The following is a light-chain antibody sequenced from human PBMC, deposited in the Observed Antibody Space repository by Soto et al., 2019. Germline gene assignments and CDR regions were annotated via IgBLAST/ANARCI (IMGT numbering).Light chain of an antibody. CDR2: GAY. CDR1: QSVSSN. CDR3: KQYNNWPPA. Sequence: EIVMTQSPATLSVSPGERATLSCRASQSVSSNLAWYQQKPGQAHRLFIYGAYTRATGIQARFSGSGSGTEFTLTISSLQSEDFAVYYCKQYNNWPPAFGQGTKVDIK. J-gene: IGKJ1*01. V-gene: IGKV3-15*01.